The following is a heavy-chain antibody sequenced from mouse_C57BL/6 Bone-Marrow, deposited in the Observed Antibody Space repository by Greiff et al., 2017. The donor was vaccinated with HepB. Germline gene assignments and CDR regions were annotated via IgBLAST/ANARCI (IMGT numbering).Heavy chain of an antibody. Sequence: QVQLQQPGAELVKPGASVKVSCKASGYTFTSYWMHWVKQRPGQGLEWIGRIHPSDSDTNYNQKFKGKATLTVDKSSRTAYMQLSSLTSEDSAVYYCAITGYYGSSYWYFDVWGTGTTVTVSS. J-gene: IGHJ1*03. CDR3: AITGYYGSSYWYFDV. D-gene: IGHD1-1*01. CDR2: IHPSDSDT. CDR1: GYTFTSYW. V-gene: IGHV1-74*01.